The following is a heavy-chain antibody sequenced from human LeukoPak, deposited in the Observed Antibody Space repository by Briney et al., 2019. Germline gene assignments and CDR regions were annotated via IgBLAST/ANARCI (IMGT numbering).Heavy chain of an antibody. J-gene: IGHJ4*02. CDR2: ISDDGSNE. CDR3: AKDLWFGEFLHY. D-gene: IGHD3-10*01. CDR1: GFTLSYYG. V-gene: IGHV3-30*18. Sequence: GGSLRLSCAASGFTLSYYGMHWVRQAPGKGLEWVAAISDDGSNEYYADSVKGRFTISRDNSKNTLYLQMNSLGAEDTAVYYCAKDLWFGEFLHYWGQGTLVTVSS.